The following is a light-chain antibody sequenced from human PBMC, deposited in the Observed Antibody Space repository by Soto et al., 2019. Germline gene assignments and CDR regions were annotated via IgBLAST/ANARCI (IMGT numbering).Light chain of an antibody. CDR2: QVS. CDR1: QSLVYSDGNTY. CDR3: MQYSRFPRT. Sequence: DIVLTQTPLSSPVTLGQPASISCRSSQSLVYSDGNTYLSWLQQRPGQPPRLLIYQVSNRFSGVPDRLSGGGAGTDFTLKISRVEAEDVGVYYCMQYSRFPRTFGQGTKVEIK. V-gene: IGKV2-24*01. J-gene: IGKJ1*01.